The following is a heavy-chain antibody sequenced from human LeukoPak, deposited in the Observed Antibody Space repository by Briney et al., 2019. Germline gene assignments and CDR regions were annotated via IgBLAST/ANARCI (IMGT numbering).Heavy chain of an antibody. Sequence: ASVKVSCKASGYTFTGYDMHWVRQAPGQGLEWMGWINPNNGGTNYAQKFQGRVTMTRETSISTAYMELSRLRSADTAVYYCARGRKYSSGWYSFDYWGQGTLVTVSS. CDR1: GYTFTGYD. V-gene: IGHV1-2*02. D-gene: IGHD6-19*01. CDR2: INPNNGGT. J-gene: IGHJ4*02. CDR3: ARGRKYSSGWYSFDY.